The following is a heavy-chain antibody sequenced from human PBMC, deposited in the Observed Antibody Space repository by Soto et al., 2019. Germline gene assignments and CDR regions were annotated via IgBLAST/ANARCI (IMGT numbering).Heavy chain of an antibody. Sequence: EVQLVESGGVVVQPGGSMRLSCAASGFTFDDYTMHWVRQAPGKGLEWVSLISWDGGSTYYADSVKGRFTISRDNSKNSLYLQMNSLRTEDTALYYCAKGPNGATAMDFYYYGMDVWGQGTTVTVSS. J-gene: IGHJ6*02. V-gene: IGHV3-43*01. CDR3: AKGPNGATAMDFYYYGMDV. CDR2: ISWDGGST. CDR1: GFTFDDYT. D-gene: IGHD5-18*01.